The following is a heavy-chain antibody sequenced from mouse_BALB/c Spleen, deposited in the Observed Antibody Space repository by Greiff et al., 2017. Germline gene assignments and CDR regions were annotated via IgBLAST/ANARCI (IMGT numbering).Heavy chain of an antibody. Sequence: DVKLVESGGGLVKPGGSLKLSCAASGFTFSSYTMSWVRQTPEKRLEWVATISSGGSYTYYPDSVKGRFTISRDNAKNTLYLQMSSLKSEDTAMYYCTRDREGYYAMDYWGQGTSVTVSS. V-gene: IGHV5-6-4*01. J-gene: IGHJ4*01. CDR3: TRDREGYYAMDY. CDR2: ISSGGSYT. D-gene: IGHD3-3*01. CDR1: GFTFSSYT.